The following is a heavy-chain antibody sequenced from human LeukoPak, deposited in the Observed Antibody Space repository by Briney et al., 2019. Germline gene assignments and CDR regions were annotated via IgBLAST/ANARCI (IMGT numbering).Heavy chain of an antibody. J-gene: IGHJ4*02. CDR2: IAPSDSDT. CDR1: GYSFTSFW. D-gene: IGHD5-18*01. V-gene: IGHV5-51*01. CDR3: ARQTAMGRSGDY. Sequence: GESLKISCKASGYSFTSFWIGWVRQMPGKDLEWMGIIAPSDSDTRYTPSFQGQVTISADKSLSTAYLQWDSLKASDAAMYYCARQTAMGRSGDYWGQGTLVTVSS.